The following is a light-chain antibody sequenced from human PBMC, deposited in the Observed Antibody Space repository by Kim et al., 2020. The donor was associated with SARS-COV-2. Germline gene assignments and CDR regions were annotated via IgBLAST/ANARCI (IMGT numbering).Light chain of an antibody. V-gene: IGLV3-1*01. CDR1: KLGDKY. Sequence: VSPGQTASITCSGDKLGDKYACWYQQKPGQSPVLVIYQDSKRPSGIPERFAGSNSGNTATLTISGTQAMDEADYYCQAWDSSTGVVFGGGTQLTVL. J-gene: IGLJ2*01. CDR3: QAWDSSTGVV. CDR2: QDS.